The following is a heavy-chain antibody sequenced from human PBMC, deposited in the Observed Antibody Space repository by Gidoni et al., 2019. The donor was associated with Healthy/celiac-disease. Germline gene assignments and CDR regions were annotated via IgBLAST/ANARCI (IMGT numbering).Heavy chain of an antibody. CDR2: ISGSGGST. CDR1: GFTVSRYA. J-gene: IGHJ4*02. D-gene: IGHD2-15*01. CDR3: AKALDVVVVAANDY. V-gene: IGHV3-23*01. Sequence: EVQLLESGGGLVQPGGSLRLSCAASGFTVSRYAMSWVRQAPGKGLEWFSAISGSGGSTYYADSVKGRFTISRDNSKNTLYLQMNSLRAEDTAVYYCAKALDVVVVAANDYWGQGTLVTVSS.